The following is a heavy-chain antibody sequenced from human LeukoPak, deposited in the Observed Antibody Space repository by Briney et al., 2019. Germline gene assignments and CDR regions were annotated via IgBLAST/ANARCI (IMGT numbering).Heavy chain of an antibody. CDR2: IYYSGST. CDR3: AREDRLGYYYDS. J-gene: IGHJ4*02. Sequence: SETLSLTCTVSGGSISSSSYYWGWIRQPPGKGLEWIGSIYYSGSTYYDPSLKSRVTISVDTSKNQFSLKLSSVTAADTAVYYCAREDRLGYYYDSWGQGTLVTVSS. V-gene: IGHV4-39*07. D-gene: IGHD3-22*01. CDR1: GGSISSSSYY.